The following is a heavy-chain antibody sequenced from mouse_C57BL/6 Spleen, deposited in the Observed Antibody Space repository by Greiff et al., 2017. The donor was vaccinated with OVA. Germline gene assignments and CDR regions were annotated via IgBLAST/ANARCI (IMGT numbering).Heavy chain of an antibody. V-gene: IGHV1-82*01. CDR3: ARLLLRYFDD. CDR2: IYPGDGDT. CDR1: GYAFSSSW. J-gene: IGHJ2*01. Sequence: QVQLQQSGPELVKPGASVKISCKASGYAFSSSWMNWVKQRPGKGLEWIGRIYPGDGDTNYNGKFKGKATLTADKSSSTAYMQLSSLTSEDSAVYFCARLLLRYFDDWGQGTTLTVSS. D-gene: IGHD1-1*01.